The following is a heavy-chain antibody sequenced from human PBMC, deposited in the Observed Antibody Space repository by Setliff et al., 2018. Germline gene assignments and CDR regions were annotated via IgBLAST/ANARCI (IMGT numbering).Heavy chain of an antibody. CDR3: ARDGGEY. CDR2: IKQDGSEK. V-gene: IGHV3-7*01. D-gene: IGHD3-16*01. J-gene: IGHJ4*02. CDR1: GFTFSNYA. Sequence: ETLSLSCAASGFTFSNYAMGWVRQAPGEGLEWVANIKQDGSEKYYVDPMKGRFTISRDNAKNSLYLQMNSLRAEDTAVYYCARDGGEYWGQGTPVTVSS.